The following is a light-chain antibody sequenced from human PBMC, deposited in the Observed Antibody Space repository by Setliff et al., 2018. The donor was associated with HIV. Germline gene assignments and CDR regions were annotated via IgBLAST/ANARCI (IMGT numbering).Light chain of an antibody. CDR2: EVT. CDR1: SSDVGRYNR. Sequence: QSALAQPPSVSGSPGQSVTISCTGTSSDVGRYNRVSWYQQPPGTAPKLMIYEVTNRPSGVPDRFSGSKSDSTASLTISGLQAEDEGDYYCSSHRSSSYVFGTGTKVTVL. V-gene: IGLV2-18*02. CDR3: SSHRSSSYV. J-gene: IGLJ1*01.